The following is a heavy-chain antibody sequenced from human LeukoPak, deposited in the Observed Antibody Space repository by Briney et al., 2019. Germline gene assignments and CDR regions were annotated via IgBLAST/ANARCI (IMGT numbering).Heavy chain of an antibody. V-gene: IGHV1-2*02. Sequence: ASVKVSCKASGYTFTVNYMHWVRQAPGQGLEWMGWINPNSGGTNYAQKFQGRVTMTRDTSISTAYMELSRLIFDDTAVYYCARGDSGYDHFYHMDVWGKGTTVTISS. CDR2: INPNSGGT. J-gene: IGHJ6*03. D-gene: IGHD5-12*01. CDR3: ARGDSGYDHFYHMDV. CDR1: GYTFTVNY.